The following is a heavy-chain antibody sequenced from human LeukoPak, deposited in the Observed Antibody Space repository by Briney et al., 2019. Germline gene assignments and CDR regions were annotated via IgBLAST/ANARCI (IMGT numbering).Heavy chain of an antibody. J-gene: IGHJ4*02. Sequence: ASVKVSCKASGYTFTSYYMHWVRQAPGQGLEWMGWINPNSGGTNYAQKFQGRVTMTRDTSISTAYMELSRLRSDDTAVYYCARGYCSSTSCYGISPLHFDYWGQGTLVTVSS. V-gene: IGHV1-2*02. CDR2: INPNSGGT. CDR3: ARGYCSSTSCYGISPLHFDY. D-gene: IGHD2-2*01. CDR1: GYTFTSYY.